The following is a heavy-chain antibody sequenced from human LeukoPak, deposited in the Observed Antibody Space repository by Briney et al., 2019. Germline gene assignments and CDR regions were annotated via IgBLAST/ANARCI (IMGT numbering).Heavy chain of an antibody. D-gene: IGHD3-22*01. J-gene: IGHJ3*02. CDR2: ISGGVGTT. CDR3: ATKVVTDAFDI. CDR1: GFTFSNYA. V-gene: IGHV3-23*01. Sequence: GGTLRLSCAASGFTFSNYAMSWVRQAPGKGLEWVSGISGGVGTTYYVDSVKGRFTISRDNSKNTLFLQMNSLRAEDTAVYYRATKVVTDAFDIWGQGTMVTVSS.